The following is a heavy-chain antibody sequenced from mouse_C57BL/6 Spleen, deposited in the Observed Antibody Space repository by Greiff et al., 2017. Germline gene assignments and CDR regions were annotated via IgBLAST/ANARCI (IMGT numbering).Heavy chain of an antibody. D-gene: IGHD1-1*01. V-gene: IGHV2-2*01. Sequence: VQLQQSGPGLVQPSQSLSITCTVSGFSLTSYGVHWVRQSPGKGLEWLGVIWSGGSTDYNAAFISRLSISKDNSKSQVFFKMNSLQADDTAIYXCARFITTVAWYFDVWGTGTTVTVSS. J-gene: IGHJ1*03. CDR1: GFSLTSYG. CDR2: IWSGGST. CDR3: ARFITTVAWYFDV.